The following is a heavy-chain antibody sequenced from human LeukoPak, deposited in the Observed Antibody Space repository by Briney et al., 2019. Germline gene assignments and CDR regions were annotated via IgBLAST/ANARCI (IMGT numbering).Heavy chain of an antibody. CDR2: IYYSGST. CDR1: GGSISSGDYY. J-gene: IGHJ4*02. CDR3: SRSVAGTGDFDY. V-gene: IGHV4-30-4*01. Sequence: SQTLSLTCTVSGGSISSGDYYWSWIRQPPGKGLEWIGYIYYSGSTYYNPSLKSRVTISVDTSKNRFSLKLSSVTAADTAVYYCSRSVAGTGDFDYWGQGTLVTVSS. D-gene: IGHD6-19*01.